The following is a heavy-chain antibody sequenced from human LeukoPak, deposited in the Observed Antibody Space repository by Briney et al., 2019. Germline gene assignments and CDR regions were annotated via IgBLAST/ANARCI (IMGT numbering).Heavy chain of an antibody. Sequence: GGSLRLSCGASGFTLSSYWMSWVRQAPGKGLEWVANIKQDGSERYYVDSVRGRFTISRDNAKNSLYLQMNSLRAEDTAVYYCARDIGSSAWYLFDSWGQGTLVTVSS. D-gene: IGHD6-19*01. CDR3: ARDIGSSAWYLFDS. CDR2: IKQDGSER. CDR1: GFTLSSYW. J-gene: IGHJ4*02. V-gene: IGHV3-7*03.